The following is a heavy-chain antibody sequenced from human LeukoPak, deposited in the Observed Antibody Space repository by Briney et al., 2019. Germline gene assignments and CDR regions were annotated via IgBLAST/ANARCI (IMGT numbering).Heavy chain of an antibody. CDR1: GGSFSAYY. CDR2: INHSGST. D-gene: IGHD6-13*01. J-gene: IGHJ5*02. CDR3: ARGRGARSSRWYNWFDP. Sequence: PSETLSLTCAVYGGSFSAYYWSWIRQPPGKGLEWIGEINHSGSTNYNPSLKSRVTISIDTSKNQSSLEMSSVTAADTAVYYCARGRGARSSRWYNWFDPWGQGTLVTVSS. V-gene: IGHV4-34*01.